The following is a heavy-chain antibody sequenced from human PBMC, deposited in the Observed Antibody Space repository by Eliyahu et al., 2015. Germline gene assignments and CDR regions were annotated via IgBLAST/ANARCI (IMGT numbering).Heavy chain of an antibody. D-gene: IGHD7-27*01. CDR1: GFTFSSYE. Sequence: EVQLVESGGGLVQPGGSLRLSCAASGFTFSSYEMNWVRQAPGKGLEWVSYISSSGXTIYYADSVKGRFTISRDNAKNSLYLQMNSLRAEDTAVYYCVNPWDYYGMDVWGQGTTVTVSS. CDR2: ISSSGXTI. J-gene: IGHJ6*02. V-gene: IGHV3-48*03. CDR3: VNPWDYYGMDV.